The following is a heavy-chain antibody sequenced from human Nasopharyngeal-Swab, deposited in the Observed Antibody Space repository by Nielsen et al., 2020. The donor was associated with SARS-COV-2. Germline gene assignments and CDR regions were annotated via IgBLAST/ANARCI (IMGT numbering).Heavy chain of an antibody. J-gene: IGHJ6*02. CDR2: IGNRGSPI. CDR3: ARTTPSIVVVPAAMRYYHYGMDV. V-gene: IGHV3-11*01. Sequence: GESLKISCTASGFTFSDHYMTWMRQSPGKGLEWLSYIGNRGSPINYADSVKGRFTISRDNARNSLYLQMNSLRTEDTAVYYCARTTPSIVVVPAAMRYYHYGMDVWGQGTTVSVSS. D-gene: IGHD2-2*01. CDR1: GFTFSDHY.